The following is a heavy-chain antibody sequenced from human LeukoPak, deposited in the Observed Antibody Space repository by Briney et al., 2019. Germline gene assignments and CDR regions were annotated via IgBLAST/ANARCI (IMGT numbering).Heavy chain of an antibody. V-gene: IGHV3-48*01. Sequence: GGSLRLSCAASGFTVTSYSMNWVRQAPGKGLEWVSYISSGSIIYYADSVQGRFTISRDKAKNSLYLQMNSLRAEDTAVYYCARDLGGSDDYWGQGTLVTVSS. J-gene: IGHJ4*02. D-gene: IGHD1-26*01. CDR1: GFTVTSYS. CDR2: ISSGSII. CDR3: ARDLGGSDDY.